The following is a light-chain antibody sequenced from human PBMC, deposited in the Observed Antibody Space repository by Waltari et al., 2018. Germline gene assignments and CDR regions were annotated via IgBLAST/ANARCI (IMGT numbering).Light chain of an antibody. Sequence: DILMTQSPATLSVSPGERATLSCRASQSVGINLAWYQHKPGQVPRLSLYGASTRATGFPARFSGSGSGTEFTLTISSLQSEDFAVYYCHQYNNWPRTFGQGTKVEIK. J-gene: IGKJ1*01. CDR2: GAS. CDR1: QSVGIN. CDR3: HQYNNWPRT. V-gene: IGKV3-15*01.